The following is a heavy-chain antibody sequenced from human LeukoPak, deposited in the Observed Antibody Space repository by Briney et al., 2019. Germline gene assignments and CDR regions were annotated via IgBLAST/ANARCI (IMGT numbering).Heavy chain of an antibody. CDR2: ISAYNGNT. D-gene: IGHD6-19*01. CDR1: GYTFTSYG. Sequence: GASVKVSCKASGYTFTSYGISWVRQAPGQGLEWMGWISAYNGNTNYAQKLQGRVTMTTDTSTSTAYMELRSLRSDDTAVYYCARKSSGWYARTLVYWGQGTLVTVSS. J-gene: IGHJ4*02. V-gene: IGHV1-18*01. CDR3: ARKSSGWYARTLVY.